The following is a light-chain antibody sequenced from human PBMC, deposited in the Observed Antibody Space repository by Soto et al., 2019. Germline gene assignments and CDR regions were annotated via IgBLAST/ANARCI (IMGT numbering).Light chain of an antibody. V-gene: IGLV1-51*02. CDR2: DND. Sequence: QSVLTQPPSVSAAPGQKVTISCSGSNSNIGNNYVSWYQQVPGAAPQLLIYDNDKRPSGIPDRFSGSKSGTSATLGITGLQTGDEADYYCGTWDSSLSVVLFGGGTQLTVL. CDR1: NSNIGNNY. CDR3: GTWDSSLSVVL. J-gene: IGLJ2*01.